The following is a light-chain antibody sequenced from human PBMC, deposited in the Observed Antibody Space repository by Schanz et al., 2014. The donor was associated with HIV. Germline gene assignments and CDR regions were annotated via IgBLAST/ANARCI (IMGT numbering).Light chain of an antibody. CDR3: CSYTGSGTLV. CDR2: DVN. V-gene: IGLV2-23*02. CDR1: SADVGGYDY. Sequence: QSALTQPPSASGSPGQSVTISCTGTSADVGGYDYVSWYQQHPGKAPKLMIYDVNKWPSGVSNRFSGSKSGNTASLTISGLQAEDEADYYCCSYTGSGTLVFGGGTKITVL. J-gene: IGLJ2*01.